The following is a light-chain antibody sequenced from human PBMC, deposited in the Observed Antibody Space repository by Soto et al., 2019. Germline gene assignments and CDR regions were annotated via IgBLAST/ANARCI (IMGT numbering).Light chain of an antibody. V-gene: IGKV1-5*01. CDR2: DAS. J-gene: IGKJ2*01. Sequence: DIQMTQFPSTLSASVGERVTITCRASQSIGSWLAWYQQQPGKAPKVLIYDASTLESGVPSRFTGSGSGTEFPLTISSLQPDDFATYYCQQYNTYSHTFGRGTKLEIK. CDR1: QSIGSW. CDR3: QQYNTYSHT.